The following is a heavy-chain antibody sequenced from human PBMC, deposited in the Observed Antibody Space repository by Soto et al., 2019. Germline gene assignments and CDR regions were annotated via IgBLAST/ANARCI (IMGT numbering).Heavy chain of an antibody. D-gene: IGHD4-17*01. CDR1: GYTFTSYG. V-gene: IGHV1-18*01. CDR2: ISAYNGNT. Sequence: ASVKVSCKASGYTFTSYGISWVRQAPGQGLEWMGWISAYNGNTNYAQKLQGRVTMTTDTSTSTAYMELRSLRSDDTAVYYCARSFRGAAAGTSEDYGDYGYWGQGTLVTVSS. CDR3: ARSFRGAAAGTSEDYGDYGY. J-gene: IGHJ4*02.